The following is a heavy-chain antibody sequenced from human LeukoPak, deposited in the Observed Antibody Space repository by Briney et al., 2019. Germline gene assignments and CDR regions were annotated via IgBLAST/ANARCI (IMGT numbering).Heavy chain of an antibody. CDR2: IYYSGST. J-gene: IGHJ3*02. D-gene: IGHD3-22*01. CDR1: GGSISSSSYY. CDR3: ARDFGDYYDSSGYYDAFDI. Sequence: PSETLSLTCTVSGGSISSSSYYWGWIRQPPGKGLEWIGYIYYSGSTNYNPSLKSRVTISVDTSKNQFSLKLSSVTAADTAVYYCARDFGDYYDSSGYYDAFDIWGQGTMVTVSS. V-gene: IGHV4-61*01.